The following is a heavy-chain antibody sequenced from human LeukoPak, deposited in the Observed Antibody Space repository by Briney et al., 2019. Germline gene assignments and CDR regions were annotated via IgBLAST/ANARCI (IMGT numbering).Heavy chain of an antibody. J-gene: IGHJ3*01. CDR1: GYIFTNYW. V-gene: IGHV5-51*01. Sequence: ESLKISCEASGYIFTNYWVAWVRHMPGKGLECIGIIFPDDSDTRYSPSFQGQVTISVDKSISTTFLQWNILKASDTAIYFCARPQTGAGDAFDLWGQGTLVTVSS. D-gene: IGHD3-10*01. CDR2: IFPDDSDT. CDR3: ARPQTGAGDAFDL.